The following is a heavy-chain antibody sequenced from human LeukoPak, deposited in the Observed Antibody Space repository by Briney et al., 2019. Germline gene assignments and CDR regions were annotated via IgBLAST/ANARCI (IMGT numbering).Heavy chain of an antibody. V-gene: IGHV3-23*01. D-gene: IGHD3-3*01. CDR1: GLIFKNYA. CDR3: AKADATIGGAFDI. Sequence: GGSLRLSCAASGLIFKNYAMSWVRQAPGKGPEWVSIISGTSDTTRYGDSVRGRFTTSRDNPRNTLYLQMNSLRVDDTAVYYCAKADATIGGAFDIWGQGTMVTVSS. CDR2: ISGTSDTT. J-gene: IGHJ3*02.